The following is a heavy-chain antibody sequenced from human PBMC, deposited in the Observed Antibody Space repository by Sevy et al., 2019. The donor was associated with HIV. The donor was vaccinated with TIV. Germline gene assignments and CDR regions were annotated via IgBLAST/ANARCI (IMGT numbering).Heavy chain of an antibody. CDR1: GFMFSSYS. V-gene: IGHV3-21*01. J-gene: IGHJ6*02. CDR3: AGPDATGGMDV. CDR2: ISSDSNYI. Sequence: GGSLRLSCAASGFMFSSYSMNWVRQAPGKGLEWVSSISSDSNYIYYADSVKGRFTISRDNAKNSLYLQMNSLRAEDTAVYYCAGPDATGGMDVWGQGSTVTDSS.